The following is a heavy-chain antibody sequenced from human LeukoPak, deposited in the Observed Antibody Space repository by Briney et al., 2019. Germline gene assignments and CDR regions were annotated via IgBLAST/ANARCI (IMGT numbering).Heavy chain of an antibody. Sequence: GGSRRLACTASGFTFSSYSMNWFRQAPGEGLEWVASISGGSSHIHYADSVKGRFTIFRDNAKNSLHLQMNSLRAEDTAVHYCARGGDYRNYASFSRNDYWGQGTLVTVSS. CDR3: ARGGDYRNYASFSRNDY. D-gene: IGHD4-11*01. CDR2: ISGGSSHI. CDR1: GFTFSSYS. V-gene: IGHV3-21*01. J-gene: IGHJ4*02.